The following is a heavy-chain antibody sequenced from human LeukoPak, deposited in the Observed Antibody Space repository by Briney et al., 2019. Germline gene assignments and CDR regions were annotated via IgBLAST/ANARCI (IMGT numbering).Heavy chain of an antibody. CDR2: IWYDGSNK. V-gene: IGHV3-33*01. D-gene: IGHD3-22*01. Sequence: GGSLRLSCAASGFTFSSYGMHWVRQAPGKGLEWVAVIWYDGSNKYYADSVKGRFTISRDNSKNTLYLQMNSLRAEDTAVYYCARAMIVVVTPDDAFDIWGQGTMVTVSS. CDR3: ARAMIVVVTPDDAFDI. J-gene: IGHJ3*02. CDR1: GFTFSSYG.